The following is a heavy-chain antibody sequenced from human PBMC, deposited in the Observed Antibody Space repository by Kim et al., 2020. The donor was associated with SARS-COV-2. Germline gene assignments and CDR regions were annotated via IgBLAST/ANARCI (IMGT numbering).Heavy chain of an antibody. V-gene: IGHV6-1*01. CDR3: TRGRGATGFDY. CDR2: N. Sequence: NDYAVSVKSRITINPDTSKNQFSLQLNSVTPEDTAVYYCTRGRGATGFDYWGQGTLVTVSS. D-gene: IGHD6-13*01. J-gene: IGHJ4*02.